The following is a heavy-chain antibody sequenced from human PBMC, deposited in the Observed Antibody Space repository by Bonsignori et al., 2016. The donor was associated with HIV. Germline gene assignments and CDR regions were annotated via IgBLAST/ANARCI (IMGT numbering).Heavy chain of an antibody. CDR2: ISSSSSYM. CDR3: AKTPSAGITIFGGGFAYFDY. D-gene: IGHD3-3*01. V-gene: IGHV3-21*01. J-gene: IGHJ4*02. Sequence: VRQAPGKALEWVSSISSSSSYMYYADSMKGRFNISRDNAKNSLYLQMNSLRAEDTAMYYCAKTPSAGITIFGGGFAYFDYWGQGALVTVSS.